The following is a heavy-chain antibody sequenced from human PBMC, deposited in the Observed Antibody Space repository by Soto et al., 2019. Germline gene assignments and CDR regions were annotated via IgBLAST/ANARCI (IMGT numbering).Heavy chain of an antibody. CDR2: ISYDGSNK. CDR1: RFTFSSYA. V-gene: IGHV3-30-3*01. J-gene: IGHJ4*02. CDR3: ARDKRGASDY. D-gene: IGHD1-26*01. Sequence: GGSLRLSCAASRFTFSSYAMHWVRQAPGKGLEWVAVISYDGSNKYYADSVKGRFTISRDNSKNTLYLQMNSLRAEDTAVYYCARDKRGASDYWGQGTLVTVSS.